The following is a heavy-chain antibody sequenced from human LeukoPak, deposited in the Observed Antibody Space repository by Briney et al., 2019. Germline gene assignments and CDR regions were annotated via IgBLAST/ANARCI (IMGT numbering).Heavy chain of an antibody. Sequence: QSGGSLRLSCAASGFTFSSYAMHWVRQAPGKGLEWVSAISGSGGSTYYADSVKGRFTISRDNSKNTLYLQMNSLRAEDTAVYYCANAILSFPTLDYWGQGTLVTVSS. CDR2: ISGSGGST. CDR3: ANAILSFPTLDY. CDR1: GFTFSSYA. D-gene: IGHD2-15*01. V-gene: IGHV3-23*01. J-gene: IGHJ4*02.